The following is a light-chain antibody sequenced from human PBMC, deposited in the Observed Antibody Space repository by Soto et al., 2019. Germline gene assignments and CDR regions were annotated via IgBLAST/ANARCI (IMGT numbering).Light chain of an antibody. V-gene: IGLV2-14*03. CDR3: SPYTSSSTLGDV. CDR2: DVS. CDR1: SSDVGAYNY. Sequence: QSVLTQPASVSGSPGQSITISCTGTSSDVGAYNYVSWYQHHPGKAPKLMIYDVSNRPSGVSNRFSGSKSGNTASLTVSGLQAEDEADYYCSPYTSSSTLGDVFGTGTKVTVL. J-gene: IGLJ1*01.